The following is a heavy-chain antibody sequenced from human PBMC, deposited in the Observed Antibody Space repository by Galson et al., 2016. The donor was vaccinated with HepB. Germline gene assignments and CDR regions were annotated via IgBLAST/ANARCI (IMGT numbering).Heavy chain of an antibody. J-gene: IGHJ6*02. Sequence: SLRLSCAAYGFNFDIYAMSWVRQAPGKGLEWVSTITGRGDSAFYADSLKSRFTVSRDNSKNTLYLQISSLSAEDTALYYCAKFGRPLGDDYYYYGMDVWGQGTAVTGSS. CDR1: GFNFDIYA. CDR2: ITGRGDSA. CDR3: AKFGRPLGDDYYYYGMDV. D-gene: IGHD3-16*01. V-gene: IGHV3-23*01.